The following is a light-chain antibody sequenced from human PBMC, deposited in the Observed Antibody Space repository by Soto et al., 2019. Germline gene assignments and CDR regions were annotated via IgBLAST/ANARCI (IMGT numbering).Light chain of an antibody. CDR1: QSPLHSNGYNY. CDR2: LGS. CDR3: MQALQTPRT. J-gene: IGKJ4*01. V-gene: IGKV2-28*01. Sequence: IVMTQSPVSLPVTPGEPASISCRSSQSPLHSNGYNYLDWYLQKPGQSPQLLNYLGSNRASGVADRFSGSGSGTDFTLKISRVEAEDVGVYYCMQALQTPRTFGGGTKVEIK.